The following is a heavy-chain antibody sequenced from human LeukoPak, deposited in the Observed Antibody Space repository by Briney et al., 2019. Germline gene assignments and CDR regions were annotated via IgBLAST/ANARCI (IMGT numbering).Heavy chain of an antibody. CDR2: IGGNGGGT. CDR1: GFTFSDFA. J-gene: IGHJ3*02. V-gene: IGHV3-64*01. D-gene: IGHD1-26*01. CDR3: ARGALPNDALDI. Sequence: GGSLRLSCAASGFTFSDFAMHWVRQAPGKGLEYVSVIGGNGGGTKYANSVKGRFTISRDNSKNTLYLQMGSLRTEDMGAYFCARGALPNDALDIWGQGTMVTVSS.